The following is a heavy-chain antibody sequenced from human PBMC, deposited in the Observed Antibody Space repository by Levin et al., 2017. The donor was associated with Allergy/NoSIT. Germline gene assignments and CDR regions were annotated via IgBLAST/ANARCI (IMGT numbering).Heavy chain of an antibody. D-gene: IGHD2-21*01. J-gene: IGHJ4*02. CDR2: IYYSGST. CDR3: ARGAGKGFVDY. V-gene: IGHV4-31*03. CDR1: GGSISSGGYY. Sequence: SCTVSGGSISSGGYYWSWIRQHPGKGLEWIGYIYYSGSTYYNPSLKSRVTISVDTSKNQFSLKLSSVTAADTAVYYCARGAGKGFVDYWGQGTLVTVSS.